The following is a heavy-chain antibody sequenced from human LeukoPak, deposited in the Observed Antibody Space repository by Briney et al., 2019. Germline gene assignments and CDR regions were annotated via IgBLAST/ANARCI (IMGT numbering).Heavy chain of an antibody. CDR1: GYTFSDYG. V-gene: IGHV1-18*01. D-gene: IGHD3-22*01. CDR3: ARGPRYSYGSSILLFDY. CDR2: ISAYNGNT. J-gene: IGHJ4*02. Sequence: ASVKVSCKASGYTFSDYGVSWVRQAPGQGLEWMGRISAYNGNTNYLQKFQGRVTMTTDTSTATAYMELRSLRPSDTAVCFCARGPRYSYGSSILLFDYWGQGTLVTVSS.